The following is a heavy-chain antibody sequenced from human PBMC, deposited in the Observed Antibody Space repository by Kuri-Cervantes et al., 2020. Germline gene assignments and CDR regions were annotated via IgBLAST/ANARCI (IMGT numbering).Heavy chain of an antibody. Sequence: GESLKISCAASGFTFSSYSMNWVRQAPGKGLEWVAVIWYDGSNKYYADSVKGRFTISRDNSKNTLYLQMNSLRAEDTAVYYCARETTVTTVVDYWGQGTLVTVSS. V-gene: IGHV3-33*08. D-gene: IGHD4-17*01. CDR2: IWYDGSNK. CDR1: GFTFSSYS. CDR3: ARETTVTTVVDY. J-gene: IGHJ4*02.